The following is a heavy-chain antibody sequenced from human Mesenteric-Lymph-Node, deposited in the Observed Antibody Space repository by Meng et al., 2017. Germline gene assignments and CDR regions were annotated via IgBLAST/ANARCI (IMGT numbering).Heavy chain of an antibody. CDR2: ISSSSSYI. CDR1: GFTFSSYS. D-gene: IGHD2-21*02. J-gene: IGHJ4*02. Sequence: GGSLRLSCAASGFTFSSYSMNWVRQAPGKGLEWVSSISSSSSYIYYADSVKGRFTISRDNAKNSLYLQMNSLRAEDTAVYYCARELDIVVVTAMYDYWGQGTLVTVSS. CDR3: ARELDIVVVTAMYDY. V-gene: IGHV3-21*01.